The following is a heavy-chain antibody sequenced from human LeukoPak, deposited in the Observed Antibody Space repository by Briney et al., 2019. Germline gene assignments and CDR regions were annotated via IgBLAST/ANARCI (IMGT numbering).Heavy chain of an antibody. Sequence: GGSLRLSCAAPGFSVSSNYMSWVRQAPGKGLEWVSAISGGGSTYYADSVKGRFTISRDNTKNTLYVQMNSLRTEDTAVYYCARDGTYCSGGSCVAWGQGTLVTVSS. CDR1: GFSVSSNY. CDR2: ISGGGST. CDR3: ARDGTYCSGGSCVA. D-gene: IGHD2-15*01. V-gene: IGHV3-53*01. J-gene: IGHJ5*02.